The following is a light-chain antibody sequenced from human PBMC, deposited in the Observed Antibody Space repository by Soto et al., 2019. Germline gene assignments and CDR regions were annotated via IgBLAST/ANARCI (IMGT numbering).Light chain of an antibody. CDR1: SSDVGGYNY. CDR2: EVS. CDR3: SSYPSSSSV. Sequence: QSALPQPASVSGAPGQSITSSCTGTSSDVGGYNYVSWYQQHPGKAPKLMIYEVSNRPSGVSNRFSGSKSGNTASLTISGLQAEDEADYYCSSYPSSSSVFGGGTKVTVL. V-gene: IGLV2-14*01. J-gene: IGLJ3*02.